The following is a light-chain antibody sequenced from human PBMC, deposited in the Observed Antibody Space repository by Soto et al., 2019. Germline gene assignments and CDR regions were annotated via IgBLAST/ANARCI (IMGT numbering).Light chain of an antibody. CDR3: QQTNSFPLT. V-gene: IGKV1D-12*01. Sequence: IPMTQSPSSVSASVGDRVTITCRASRHISNYLAWYQQKPGEAPKLLIYGAFTLQTGVASRFSGSGSGTDFILTISSLQPEDFATYYCQQTNSFPLTFGGGTKVEIK. J-gene: IGKJ4*01. CDR1: RHISNY. CDR2: GAF.